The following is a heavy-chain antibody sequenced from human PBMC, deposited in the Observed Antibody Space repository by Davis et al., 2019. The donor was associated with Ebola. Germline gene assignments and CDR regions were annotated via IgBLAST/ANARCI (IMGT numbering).Heavy chain of an antibody. CDR1: GFTFSSYA. CDR3: ARDDHSEILRLAGSSYYYGMDV. CDR2: ISYDGSNK. Sequence: GESLKISCAASGFTFSSYAMHWVRQAPGKGLEWVAVISYDGSNKYYADSVKGRFTISRDNSKNTLYLQMNSLRAEDTAVYYCARDDHSEILRLAGSSYYYGMDVWGKGTTVTVSS. V-gene: IGHV3-30*04. D-gene: IGHD5-12*01. J-gene: IGHJ6*04.